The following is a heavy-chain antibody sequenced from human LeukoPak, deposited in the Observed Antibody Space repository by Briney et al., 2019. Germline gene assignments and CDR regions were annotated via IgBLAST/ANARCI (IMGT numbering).Heavy chain of an antibody. V-gene: IGHV3-30*18. CDR2: ISYDGTNT. Sequence: PGGSLRLSCAASGFTFSNYGMHWVRQAPGKGLEWVAVISYDGTNTFYGDSVKGRFTISRDNSKNTLDLQMNSLRPEDTAVYYCAKGHYYDTYGQYSYAEYWGQGILVTVSS. CDR3: AKGHYYDTYGQYSYAEY. CDR1: GFTFSNYG. D-gene: IGHD3-22*01. J-gene: IGHJ4*02.